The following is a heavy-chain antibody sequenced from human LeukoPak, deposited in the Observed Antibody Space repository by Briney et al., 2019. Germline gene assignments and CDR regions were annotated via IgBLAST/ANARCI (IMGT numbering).Heavy chain of an antibody. CDR2: IYRGGDT. CDR1: GFTVSTNY. J-gene: IGHJ5*02. V-gene: IGHV3-66*01. CDR3: ARDKRYCTSGRCWGAQFGP. D-gene: IGHD2-8*01. Sequence: PGGSLRLSCVASGFTVSTNYMSWVRQAPGKGPEWISIIYRGGDTYYADSVKGRFTISRDNSKNTLYLQMNAVRAEDTAVYYCARDKRYCTSGRCWGAQFGPWGQGTLVTVSS.